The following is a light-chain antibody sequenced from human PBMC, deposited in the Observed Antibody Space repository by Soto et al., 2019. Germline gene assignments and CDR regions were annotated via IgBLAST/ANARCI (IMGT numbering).Light chain of an antibody. J-gene: IGLJ2*01. CDR2: EAS. CDR1: SNDIGGYNL. V-gene: IGLV2-23*02. Sequence: QSVLTQPASVSGSPGQSITISCTGTSNDIGGYNLVSWYQQHPGKAPKLIIYEASERPSGVSDRFSGSRSGNTASLTISPLQAEDEADYFCCSFAGGANFVVGGGTQLTVL. CDR3: CSFAGGANFV.